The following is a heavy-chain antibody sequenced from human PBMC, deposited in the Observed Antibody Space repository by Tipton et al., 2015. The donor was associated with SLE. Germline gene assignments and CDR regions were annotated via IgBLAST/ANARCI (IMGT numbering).Heavy chain of an antibody. D-gene: IGHD3-16*01. J-gene: IGHJ2*01. CDR1: GGSISSRNW. V-gene: IGHV4-4*01. CDR2: IDHSGST. Sequence: TLSLTCAVYGGSISSRNWWSWIRQPPGKGLEWIGEIDHSGSTNYNPSLESRVTISIDKSRNQFSLKLNSVTAADTAVYFCARQRGYYDGTPFPPWNFDLWGRGTQVTVSS. CDR3: ARQRGYYDGTPFPPWNFDL.